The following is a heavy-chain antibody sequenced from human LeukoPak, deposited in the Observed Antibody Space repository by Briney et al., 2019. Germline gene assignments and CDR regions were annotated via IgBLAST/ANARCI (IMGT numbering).Heavy chain of an antibody. D-gene: IGHD2-21*02. CDR3: ARLRTARGLFWFDP. V-gene: IGHV4-39*01. Sequence: PSETLSLTCTVAGGSISSSSYYWGWIRQPPGKGLEWIGSIYYSGSTYYNPSLKSRVTISVDTSKNQFSLKLSSVTAADTAVYYCARLRTARGLFWFDPWGQGTLVTVSS. CDR2: IYYSGST. CDR1: GGSISSSSYY. J-gene: IGHJ5*02.